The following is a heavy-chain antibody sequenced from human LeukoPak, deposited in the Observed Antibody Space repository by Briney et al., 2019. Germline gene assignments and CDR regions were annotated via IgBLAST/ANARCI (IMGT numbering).Heavy chain of an antibody. CDR3: ARVPPSSGWYIFDN. D-gene: IGHD6-19*01. CDR1: AFTFSSYS. CDR2: ISSSGTYI. Sequence: PGGSLRLSCAASAFTFSSYSMNWVRQAPGKGLEWVSSISSSGTYIYYADSVKGRFTISRDNAKSSLYLQMNSLRVVDTAVYYCARVPPSSGWYIFDNWGQGTLVTVSS. J-gene: IGHJ4*02. V-gene: IGHV3-21*01.